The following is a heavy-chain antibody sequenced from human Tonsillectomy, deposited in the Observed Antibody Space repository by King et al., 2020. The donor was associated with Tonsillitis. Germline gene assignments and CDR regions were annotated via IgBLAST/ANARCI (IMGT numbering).Heavy chain of an antibody. CDR1: GFTFSIYS. CDR3: ARNYYDSSNYYYFDH. V-gene: IGHV3-48*02. CDR2: ISAGSPTI. J-gene: IGHJ4*02. D-gene: IGHD3-22*01. Sequence: QLVQSGGGLVQPGGSLRLSCAASGFTFSIYSMNWVRQAPGKGLEWVSYISAGSPTIYYADSVKGRFTISRDNDNNSLYLQMNSLRDEDTAVYYCARNYYDSSNYYYFDHWGQGTLVTVSS.